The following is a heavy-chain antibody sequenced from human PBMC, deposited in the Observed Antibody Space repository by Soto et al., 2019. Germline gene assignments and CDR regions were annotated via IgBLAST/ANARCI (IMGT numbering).Heavy chain of an antibody. CDR2: IYYSGST. J-gene: IGHJ3*02. D-gene: IGHD1-26*01. CDR1: GGSISSYY. V-gene: IGHV4-59*01. CDR3: AREGESGSYYLQAFDI. Sequence: PSETLSLTCTVSGGSISSYYWSWIRQPPGKGLERIGYIYYSGSTNYNPSLKSRVTISVDTSKNQFSLKLRSVTAADTAVYYCAREGESGSYYLQAFDIWGQGTMVTVS.